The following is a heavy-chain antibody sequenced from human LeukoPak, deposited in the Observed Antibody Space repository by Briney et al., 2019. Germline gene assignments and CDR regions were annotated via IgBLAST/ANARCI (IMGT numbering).Heavy chain of an antibody. Sequence: GGSLRLSCAASGFSLNNFAVHWVRQAPGKGLEWVSSITSGSSYIYYADSVKGRFTISRDNAKNSLYLQMNSLRAEDTAVYYCARDPYSGSYGNYYYYFMDVWGKGTTVTISS. V-gene: IGHV3-21*01. J-gene: IGHJ6*03. D-gene: IGHD1-26*01. CDR1: GFSLNNFA. CDR3: ARDPYSGSYGNYYYYFMDV. CDR2: ITSGSSYI.